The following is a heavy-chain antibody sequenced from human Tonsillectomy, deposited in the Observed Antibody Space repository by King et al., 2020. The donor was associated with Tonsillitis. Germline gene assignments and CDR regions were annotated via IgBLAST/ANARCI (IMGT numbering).Heavy chain of an antibody. D-gene: IGHD1-7*01. Sequence: VQLVESGGGLVQPGGSLRLSCAASGFTFSSYAISWVRQAPGKGLEWVSAISGSGGSTYYADSVNGRFTISRDNSKHTLYLQMNSLRAEDTAVYYCAKAEKTGTTYRPSHYWGQGTLVTVSS. CDR3: AKAEKTGTTYRPSHY. CDR2: ISGSGGST. CDR1: GFTFSSYA. V-gene: IGHV3-23*04. J-gene: IGHJ4*02.